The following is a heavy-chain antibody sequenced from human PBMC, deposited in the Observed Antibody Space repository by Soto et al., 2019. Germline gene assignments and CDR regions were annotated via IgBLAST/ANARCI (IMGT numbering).Heavy chain of an antibody. Sequence: GGSLRLSCAASGFTFSSYAMSWVRQAPGKGLEWVSAISGSGGSTYYADSVKGRFTISRDNSKNTLYLQMNSLRAEDTAVYYCAKDHRWYYDSSGYSVDYWGQGTLVTVSS. CDR1: GFTFSSYA. V-gene: IGHV3-23*01. CDR3: AKDHRWYYDSSGYSVDY. CDR2: ISGSGGST. J-gene: IGHJ4*02. D-gene: IGHD3-22*01.